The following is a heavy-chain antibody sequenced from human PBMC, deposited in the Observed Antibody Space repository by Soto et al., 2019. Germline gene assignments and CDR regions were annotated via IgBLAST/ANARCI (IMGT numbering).Heavy chain of an antibody. Sequence: QVQLQESGPGLVKPSQTLSLTCTVSGGSISSGGYYWSWIRQHPGKGLEWIGFIYYSGTTYYNPSLQSRVTISVDTSKNQFSLRRSSVTAADTAVFYCARVRLPPYYFDDWGQGTLVTVSS. CDR1: GGSISSGGYY. CDR2: IYYSGTT. J-gene: IGHJ4*02. V-gene: IGHV4-31*03. D-gene: IGHD5-18*01. CDR3: ARVRLPPYYFDD.